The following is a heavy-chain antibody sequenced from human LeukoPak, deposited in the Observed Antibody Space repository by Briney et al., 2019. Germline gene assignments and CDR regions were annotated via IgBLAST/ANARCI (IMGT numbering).Heavy chain of an antibody. CDR2: ISGSGGST. CDR3: AKGGLGVDGRDFDY. V-gene: IGHV3-23*01. Sequence: GGSLRLSCAASGFTFSSYAMSWDRQAPGKGLEWVSVISGSGGSTYYADSVKGRFTISRDNSKNTLYLQMNSLTAEDTAVYYCAKGGLGVDGRDFDYWGQGTLVTVSP. D-gene: IGHD6-19*01. CDR1: GFTFSSYA. J-gene: IGHJ4*02.